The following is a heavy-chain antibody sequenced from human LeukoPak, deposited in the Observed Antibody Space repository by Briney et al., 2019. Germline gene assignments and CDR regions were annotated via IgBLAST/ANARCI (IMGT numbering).Heavy chain of an antibody. CDR3: GSYRRAYDV. D-gene: IGHD1-26*01. Sequence: WGAPRLSCAASGATLSTNPLTLGRQAPGEGLEWVSDILDDGRIYYADSVKGRFTISRDHSQNKVNLQMDNLRAEDAAIYYCGSYRRAYDVWGQGTVVTVAS. CDR1: GATLSTNP. V-gene: IGHV3-53*01. J-gene: IGHJ3*01. CDR2: ILDDGRI.